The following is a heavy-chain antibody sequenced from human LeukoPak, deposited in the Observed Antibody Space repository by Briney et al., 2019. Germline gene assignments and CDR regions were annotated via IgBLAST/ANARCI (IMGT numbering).Heavy chain of an antibody. CDR3: ARASAAAAGRRVDY. Sequence: GASVKVSCKASGYTFTGYYMHWVRQAPGQGLEWMGWINPNSGGTNYAQKFQGRVTMTRDTSISTAYMELSRLRSDDTAVYYCARASAAAAGRRVDYWGQGTLVTVSS. D-gene: IGHD6-13*01. CDR2: INPNSGGT. CDR1: GYTFTGYY. V-gene: IGHV1-2*02. J-gene: IGHJ4*02.